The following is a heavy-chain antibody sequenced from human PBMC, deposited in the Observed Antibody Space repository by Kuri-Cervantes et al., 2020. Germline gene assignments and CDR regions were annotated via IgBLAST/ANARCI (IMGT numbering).Heavy chain of an antibody. V-gene: IGHV3-9*01. D-gene: IGHD3-9*01. J-gene: IGHJ4*02. Sequence: GGSLRLSCAASGFTFDDYAMHWVRQAPGKGLEWVSGIGWNSGSIGYADSVKGRFTISRDNAKNSLYLQMNSLRAEDTALYYCAKAKNFDWSTNIDYWGQGTLVTVSS. CDR1: GFTFDDYA. CDR3: AKAKNFDWSTNIDY. CDR2: IGWNSGSI.